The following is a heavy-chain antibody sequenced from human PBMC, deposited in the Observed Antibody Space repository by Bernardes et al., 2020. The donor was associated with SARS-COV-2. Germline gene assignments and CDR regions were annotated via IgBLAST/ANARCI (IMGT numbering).Heavy chain of an antibody. D-gene: IGHD6-6*01. CDR2: FDPEDGET. V-gene: IGHV1-24*01. Sequence: ASVKDSCKVSGYTLTALSMHWVRQAPGKGLEWMGGFDPEDGETIYAQKFQGRVTMTEDTSTDTAYMELSSLRSEDTAVYYCATGTTDQFTLKYSSPYEFDYWGQGTLVTVSS. J-gene: IGHJ4*02. CDR1: GYTLTALS. CDR3: ATGTTDQFTLKYSSPYEFDY.